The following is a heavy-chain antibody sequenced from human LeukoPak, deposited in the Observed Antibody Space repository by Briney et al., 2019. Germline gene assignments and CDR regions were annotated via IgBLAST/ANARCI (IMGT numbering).Heavy chain of an antibody. CDR3: ARDRGYYYDSSGFDY. V-gene: IGHV4-4*02. J-gene: IGHJ4*02. D-gene: IGHD3-22*01. CDR1: GGSISSSNW. CDR2: IYHSGST. Sequence: SGTLSLTCAVSGGSISSSNWWSWVRQPPGKGLEWIGEIYHSGSTNCNPSLKSRVTISVDKSKNQFSLKLSSVTAADTAVYYCARDRGYYYDSSGFDYWGQGTLVTVSS.